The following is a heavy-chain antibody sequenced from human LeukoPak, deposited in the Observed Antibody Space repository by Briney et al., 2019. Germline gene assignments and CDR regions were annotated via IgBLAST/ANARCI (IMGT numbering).Heavy chain of an antibody. J-gene: IGHJ4*02. CDR2: ITSSSSYI. V-gene: IGHV3-21*01. CDR3: ARSYSSSRGTFDY. CDR1: GSTFSSYG. Sequence: PGGSLRLSCAASGSTFSSYGMNWVRQAPGKGLEWVSSITSSSSYIYYADSVKGRFTISRDNAKNSLYLQMNSLRAEDTAVYYCARSYSSSRGTFDYWGQGTLVTVSS. D-gene: IGHD6-6*01.